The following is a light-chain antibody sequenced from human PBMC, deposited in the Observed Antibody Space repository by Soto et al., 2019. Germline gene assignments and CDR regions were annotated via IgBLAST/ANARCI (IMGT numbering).Light chain of an antibody. CDR1: ESVSSN. Sequence: EIVMTQSPATLSVSPGERATLSCRASESVSSNLAWYQQKPGQAPRLLIYGASTRATGIPVRFRGSGSGTEFSLTISSLQSEDFAVYYCQQYNLWPPYTFGQGTKLEIK. V-gene: IGKV3-15*01. CDR2: GAS. J-gene: IGKJ2*01. CDR3: QQYNLWPPYT.